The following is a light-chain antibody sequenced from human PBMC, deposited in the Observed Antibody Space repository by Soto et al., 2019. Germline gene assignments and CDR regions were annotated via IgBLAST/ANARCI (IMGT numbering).Light chain of an antibody. Sequence: DIPMTQSPSSLSASVGDRVTITCRASQDISNSLAWYQQKPGKVPKVLIYAASILQSGVPARFSGSGSGTDFTLTISSLQPEDVANYYCQKYNSAPLTFGGGTKVEI. CDR1: QDISNS. J-gene: IGKJ4*01. CDR2: AAS. CDR3: QKYNSAPLT. V-gene: IGKV1-27*01.